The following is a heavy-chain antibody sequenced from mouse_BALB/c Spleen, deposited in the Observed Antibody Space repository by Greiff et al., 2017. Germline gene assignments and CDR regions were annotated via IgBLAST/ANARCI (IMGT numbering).Heavy chain of an antibody. D-gene: IGHD2-14*01. V-gene: IGHV5-4*02. J-gene: IGHJ4*01. CDR1: GFTFSDYY. CDR3: ASSYMYDGYYAMDY. Sequence: DVMLVESGGGLVKPGGSLKLSCAASGFTFSDYYMYWVRQTPEKRLEWVATISDGGSYTYYPDSVKGRFTISRDNAKNNLYLQMSSLKSEDTAMYYCASSYMYDGYYAMDYWGQGTSVTVSS. CDR2: ISDGGSYT.